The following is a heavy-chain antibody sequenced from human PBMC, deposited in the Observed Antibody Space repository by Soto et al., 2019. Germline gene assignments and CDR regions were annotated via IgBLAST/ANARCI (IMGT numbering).Heavy chain of an antibody. J-gene: IGHJ5*02. Sequence: PPGKGLEWIGYIYYSGSTYYNPSLKSRVTISVDTSKNQFSLKLSSVTAADTAVYYCARGPGDVVVVAATPHNWFDPWGQGTLVTVSS. CDR3: ARGPGDVVVVAATPHNWFDP. CDR2: IYYSGST. D-gene: IGHD2-15*01. V-gene: IGHV4-30-4*01.